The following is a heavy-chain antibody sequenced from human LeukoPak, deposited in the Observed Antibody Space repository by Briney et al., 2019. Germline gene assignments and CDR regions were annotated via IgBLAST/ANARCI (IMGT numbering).Heavy chain of an antibody. CDR1: GYSITSGYY. CDR2: LWHGGST. D-gene: IGHD5-18*01. Sequence: PSETLSLTCTVSGYSITSGYYWGWIRQPPGKGLEWIGSLWHGGSTYYNPSLKSRVTISVDTSNNQFSLSLRSVTAADTAVYYCARAGYSYGYVDYWGQGTLVTVSS. V-gene: IGHV4-38-2*02. CDR3: ARAGYSYGYVDY. J-gene: IGHJ4*02.